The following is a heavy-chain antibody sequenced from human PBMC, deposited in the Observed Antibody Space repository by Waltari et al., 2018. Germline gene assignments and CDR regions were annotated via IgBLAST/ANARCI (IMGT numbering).Heavy chain of an antibody. V-gene: IGHV3-23*01. CDR3: AKECGSSCLFFDS. D-gene: IGHD6-13*01. CDR1: GVDFSAFA. CDR2: ITASVGDT. J-gene: IGHJ4*02. Sequence: EVQLLESGGGLVQPGGSLRLSCEVSGVDFSAFAMSWVRQAPGKGLRWVSSITASVGDTYYADSVRGRFTISRDNSKNTLFLEMNSLRAEDTAVYYCAKECGSSCLFFDSWGQGALVTVSS.